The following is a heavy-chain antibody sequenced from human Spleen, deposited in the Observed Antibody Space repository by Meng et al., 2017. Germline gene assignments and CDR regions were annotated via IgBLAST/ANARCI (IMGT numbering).Heavy chain of an antibody. V-gene: IGHV4-34*01. Sequence: QVQSQQWGAGLLKPSETLSLTCVVSGGSFSDYYWSWIRQPPGKGLEWIGEINHSGSTNYNPSLESRATISVDTSQNNLSLKLSSVTAADTAVYYCARDDSSGYYSYWGQGTLVTVSS. J-gene: IGHJ4*02. D-gene: IGHD3-22*01. CDR2: INHSGST. CDR1: GGSFSDYY. CDR3: ARDDSSGYYSY.